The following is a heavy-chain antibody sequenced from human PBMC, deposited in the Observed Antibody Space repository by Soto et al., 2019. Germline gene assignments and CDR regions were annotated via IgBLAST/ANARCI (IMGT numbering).Heavy chain of an antibody. V-gene: IGHV3-30-3*01. Sequence: VQLVESGGGVVQPGRSLRLSCAASGFTFSSYAMHWVRQAPGKGLEWVAVISYDGSNKYYADSVKGRFTISRDNSKNTLYLQMNSLRAEDTAVYYCAREGPLRYFEDGMDVWGQGTTVTVSS. CDR2: ISYDGSNK. J-gene: IGHJ6*02. CDR1: GFTFSSYA. D-gene: IGHD3-9*01. CDR3: AREGPLRYFEDGMDV.